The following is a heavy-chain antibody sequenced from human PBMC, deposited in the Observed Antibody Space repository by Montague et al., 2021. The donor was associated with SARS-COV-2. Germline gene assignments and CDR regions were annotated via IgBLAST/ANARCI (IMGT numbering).Heavy chain of an antibody. D-gene: IGHD2-15*01. V-gene: IGHV4-59*08. Sequence: SETLSLTCTVSGGSISSYYWSWIRQPPGKGLEWIGYIYYSRSTNHNPSLKSRVTISVDTSKNQFSLKVRSVTAADTAVYYCARRRERWSDAFDIWGQGTMVTVSS. CDR2: IYYSRST. J-gene: IGHJ3*02. CDR3: ARRRERWSDAFDI. CDR1: GGSISSYY.